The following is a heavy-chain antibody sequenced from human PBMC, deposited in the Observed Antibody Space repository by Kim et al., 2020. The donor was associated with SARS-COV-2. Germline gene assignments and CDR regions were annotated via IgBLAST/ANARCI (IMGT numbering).Heavy chain of an antibody. CDR2: INHSGST. D-gene: IGHD3-22*01. CDR1: GGSFSGYY. V-gene: IGHV4-34*01. CDR3: ARARDSSGYYCNFDY. Sequence: SETLSLTCAVYGGSFSGYYWSWIRQPPGKGLEWIGEINHSGSTNYNPSLKSRVTISVDTSKNQFSLKLSSVTSADTAVYYCARARDSSGYYCNFDYWGQGTLVTVSS. J-gene: IGHJ4*02.